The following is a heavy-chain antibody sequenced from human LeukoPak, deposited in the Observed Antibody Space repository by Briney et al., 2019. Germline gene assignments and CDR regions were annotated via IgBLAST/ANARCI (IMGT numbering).Heavy chain of an antibody. CDR3: ATDLGY. CDR1: GGTFSSYA. CDR2: IIPILGVA. Sequence: ASVKVSCKASGGTFSSYAISWVRQAPGQGLEWMGRIIPILGVANYAQKFQGRVTMTEDTSTDTAYMELSSLRSEDTAVYYCATDLGYWGQGTLVTVSS. V-gene: IGHV1-69*04. J-gene: IGHJ4*02.